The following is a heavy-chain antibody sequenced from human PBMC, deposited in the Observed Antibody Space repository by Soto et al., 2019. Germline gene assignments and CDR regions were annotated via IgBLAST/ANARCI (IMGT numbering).Heavy chain of an antibody. CDR1: GFTCSAFG. V-gene: IGHV3-30*18. CDR2: ISNDGNSE. J-gene: IGHJ4*02. D-gene: IGHD3-3*01. Sequence: QVQLVESGGGVVQPGRSLRLSCAASGFTCSAFGMHWVRQAPGKGLEWVAVISNDGNSEHYADSVKGRFTISRDNSKNTFYLQMNSLSVEDTSVYYCAKTITTVGVSSTGRGALHDNWGQGILVSVSS. CDR3: AKTITTVGVSSTGRGALHDN.